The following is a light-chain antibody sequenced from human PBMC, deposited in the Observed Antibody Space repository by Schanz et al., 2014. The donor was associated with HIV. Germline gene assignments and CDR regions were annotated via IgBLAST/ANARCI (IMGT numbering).Light chain of an antibody. V-gene: IGKV3-20*01. CDR1: QSVSSNY. Sequence: EIVLTQSPVILSLSPGERATLSCRASQSVSSNYLAWYQQKPGQAPRLLIYGASTRATGIPARFSGSGSGTDFSLTISRLEPEDFAVYYCQQYGSFFSFGGGTKVEIK. CDR2: GAS. J-gene: IGKJ4*01. CDR3: QQYGSFFS.